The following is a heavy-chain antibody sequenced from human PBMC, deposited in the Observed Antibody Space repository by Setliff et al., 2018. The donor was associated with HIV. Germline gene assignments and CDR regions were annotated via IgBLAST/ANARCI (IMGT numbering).Heavy chain of an antibody. D-gene: IGHD5-18*01. CDR1: GGSISSGGYY. V-gene: IGHV4-61*09. J-gene: IGHJ5*02. CDR3: SSWNTTIDEDA. Sequence: PSETLSLTCTVSGGSISSGGYYWSWIRQPAGKGLEWIGHIYTSGSTKYNPSLKGRVTISVDTSKNQFSLNLSSVTAADTALYYCSSWNTTIDEDAWGQGTLVTVSS. CDR2: IYTSGST.